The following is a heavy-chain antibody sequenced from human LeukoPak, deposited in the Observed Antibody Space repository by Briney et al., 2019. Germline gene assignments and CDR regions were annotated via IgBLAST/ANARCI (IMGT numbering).Heavy chain of an antibody. CDR1: GFTFSSYG. D-gene: IGHD2-21*01. J-gene: IGHJ4*02. CDR2: ISSSGTYI. V-gene: IGHV3-21*01. Sequence: PGGSLRLSCAASGFTFSSYGMNWVRQAPGKGLEWVSSISSSGTYIYFADSVKGRFTISRDNAKNSLYLQMNSLRAEDKALYYCAREQSYSEEIVVVNPPFDYWGQGTLVTVSS. CDR3: AREQSYSEEIVVVNPPFDY.